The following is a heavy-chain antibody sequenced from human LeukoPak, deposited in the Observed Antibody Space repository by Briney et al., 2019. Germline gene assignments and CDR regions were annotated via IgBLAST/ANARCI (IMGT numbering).Heavy chain of an antibody. D-gene: IGHD3-10*01. CDR1: GFTVSSNY. V-gene: IGHV3-74*01. CDR3: ATDYYVSGSYYRLFY. J-gene: IGHJ4*02. CDR2: INSDGGTT. Sequence: GGSLRLSCAASGFTVSSNYMSWVRQAPGKGLVWVSGINSDGGTTTYADSVKGRFTISRDNAKNTLYLQMNNLRAEDTAIYYCATDYYVSGSYYRLFYWGQGTLVTVSS.